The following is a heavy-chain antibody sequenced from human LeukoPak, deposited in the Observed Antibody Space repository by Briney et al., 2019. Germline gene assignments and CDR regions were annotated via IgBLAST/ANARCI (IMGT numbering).Heavy chain of an antibody. D-gene: IGHD2-15*01. CDR2: ISDSGGST. V-gene: IGHV3-64D*09. CDR1: GFTFSSYT. J-gene: IGHJ6*02. Sequence: GGSLRLSCAASGFTFSSYTMNWVRQAPGKGLEYVSAISDSGGSTYYADSVKGRFTISRDNSKNTLYLQMSSLRAEDTAVYFCVRGYSFGPYGMDVWGQGTTVTVSS. CDR3: VRGYSFGPYGMDV.